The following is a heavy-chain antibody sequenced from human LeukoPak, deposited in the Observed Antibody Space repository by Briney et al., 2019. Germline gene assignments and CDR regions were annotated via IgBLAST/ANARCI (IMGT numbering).Heavy chain of an antibody. CDR3: ARDRGVSYFDY. D-gene: IGHD3-10*01. V-gene: IGHV3-33*01. CDR2: IWYDGSNK. Sequence: PGGSLRLSCAASGFTFSSYGMHWVRQAPGKGLEWVAVIWYDGSNKYYADSVKGRFTISRDNSKNTLYLQMNSLRAEDTAMYYCARDRGVSYFDYWGQGTQVTVSS. J-gene: IGHJ4*02. CDR1: GFTFSSYG.